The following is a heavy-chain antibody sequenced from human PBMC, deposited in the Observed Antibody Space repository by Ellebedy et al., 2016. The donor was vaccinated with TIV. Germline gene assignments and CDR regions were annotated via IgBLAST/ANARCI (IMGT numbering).Heavy chain of an antibody. CDR2: ISRSGETT. Sequence: PGGSLRLSCAASGFTFSSFAMSWVRKAPGKGLEWVSEISRSGETTYYGDSVKGRFTMSRDNSKNTTFLQMNSLRPEDTGVYYCAKWGSISHQYLDSWGQGALVTVSS. CDR1: GFTFSSFA. J-gene: IGHJ4*02. D-gene: IGHD3-16*01. CDR3: AKWGSISHQYLDS. V-gene: IGHV3-23*01.